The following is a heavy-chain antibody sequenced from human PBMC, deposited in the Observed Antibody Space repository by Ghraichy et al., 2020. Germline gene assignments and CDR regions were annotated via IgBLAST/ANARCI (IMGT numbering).Heavy chain of an antibody. CDR3: AKDSISANGVFDPFDI. CDR1: GFNFENYA. J-gene: IGHJ3*02. D-gene: IGHD4/OR15-4a*01. Sequence: GGSLRLSCTASGFNFENYAMSWVRQAPGKGPEWVSSIHGNSADKFYTNSVKGRFIVSRDDSKNTLYLEMSSLSVDDTALYSCAKDSISANGVFDPFDIWGRGTMVTVSS. CDR2: IHGNSADK. V-gene: IGHV3-23*01.